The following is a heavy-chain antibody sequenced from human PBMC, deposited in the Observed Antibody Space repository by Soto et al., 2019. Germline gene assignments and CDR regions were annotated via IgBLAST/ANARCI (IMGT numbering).Heavy chain of an antibody. CDR3: ATTGPY. CDR1: GFTFSSYG. CDR2: IWFDGSNK. V-gene: IGHV3-33*01. J-gene: IGHJ4*02. Sequence: PGGSLRLSCAASGFTFSSYGMHWVRQAPGKGLEWVAVIWFDGSNKFYADSVKGRFTISGDNSKNTVSLQMNSLRDEDSAAYYCATTGPYWGKGTLVTVSS.